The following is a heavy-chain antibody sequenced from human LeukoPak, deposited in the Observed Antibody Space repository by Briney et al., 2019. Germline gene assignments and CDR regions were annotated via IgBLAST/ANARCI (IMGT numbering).Heavy chain of an antibody. D-gene: IGHD3-22*01. V-gene: IGHV3-21*01. J-gene: IGHJ5*02. CDR1: GLTFSSYS. Sequence: PGGSLRLSCAASGLTFSSYSMSWVRQAPGKGLEWVSSISSSSSYIYYADSVKGRFTISRDNAKNSLYLQMNSLRAEDTAVYYCARDVTYYYDSSGYYSKPWGQGTLVTVSS. CDR3: ARDVTYYYDSSGYYSKP. CDR2: ISSSSSYI.